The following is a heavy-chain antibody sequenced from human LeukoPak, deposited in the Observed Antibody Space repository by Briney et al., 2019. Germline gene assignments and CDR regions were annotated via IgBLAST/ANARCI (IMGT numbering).Heavy chain of an antibody. V-gene: IGHV1-2*02. CDR1: GYTFTGYY. CDR3: ARDTMVRGAPSWFDP. CDR2: INPNSGGT. D-gene: IGHD3-10*01. J-gene: IGHJ5*02. Sequence: ASVKVSCKTSGYTFTGYYIHWVRQAPGQGLEWMGWINPNSGGTNYAQKLQGRVTMTTDTSTSTAYMELRSLRSDDTAVYYCARDTMVRGAPSWFDPWGQGTLVTVSS.